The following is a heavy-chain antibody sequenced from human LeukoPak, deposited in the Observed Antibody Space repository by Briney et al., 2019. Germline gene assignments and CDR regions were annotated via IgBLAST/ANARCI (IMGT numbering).Heavy chain of an antibody. CDR3: ARDITYLSKNWFDP. D-gene: IGHD2/OR15-2a*01. CDR1: GFTFDDYG. J-gene: IGHJ5*02. CDR2: ISDSSSFI. Sequence: GGSLRLSCAASGFTFDDYGMSWVRQAPGKGLEWVSSISDSSSFIYYADSVRGRFTISRDNAKNSLYLQMNSLRAEDTAVYYCARDITYLSKNWFDPWGQGTLVTVSS. V-gene: IGHV3-21*01.